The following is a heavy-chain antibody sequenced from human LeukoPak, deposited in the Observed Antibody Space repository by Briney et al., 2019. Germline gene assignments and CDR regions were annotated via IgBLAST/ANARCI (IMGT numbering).Heavy chain of an antibody. CDR2: INPNSGGT. CDR3: ARADSSNWYWFDP. CDR1: GYTFTGYF. J-gene: IGHJ5*02. V-gene: IGHV1-2*02. Sequence: ASVKASCKASGYTFTGYFIHWLRQAPGQGLEWMGWINPNSGGTNYEQKFQGRVTMTRDTSMSTAYMELSSLRSDDTAVYYCARADSSNWYWFDPWGQGTLVTVSS. D-gene: IGHD6-13*01.